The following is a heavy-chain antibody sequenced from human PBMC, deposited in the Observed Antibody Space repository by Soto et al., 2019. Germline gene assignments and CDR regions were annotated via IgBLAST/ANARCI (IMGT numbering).Heavy chain of an antibody. Sequence: QVQLQQWGAGLLKPSETLSLTCAVYGGSFSGYYWSWIRQPPGKGLEWIGEINHSGTTNYNPSLKSRVTISVDTSKNQFSLKLSSVTAADTAVYYCARGLLNHWRPYDYSTRLYYYYYMDVWGKGTTVTVSS. D-gene: IGHD4-4*01. J-gene: IGHJ6*03. CDR2: INHSGTT. CDR1: GGSFSGYY. CDR3: ARGLLNHWRPYDYSTRLYYYYYMDV. V-gene: IGHV4-34*01.